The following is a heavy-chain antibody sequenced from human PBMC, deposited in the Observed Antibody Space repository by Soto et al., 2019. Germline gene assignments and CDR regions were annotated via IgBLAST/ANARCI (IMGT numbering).Heavy chain of an antibody. D-gene: IGHD3-16*02. V-gene: IGHV3-49*03. CDR2: IRSKAYGGTT. CDR1: GFTFGDYA. Sequence: GGSLRLSCTASGFTFGDYAMSWFRRAPGKGLEWVGFIRSKAYGGTTEYAASVKGRFTISRDDSKSIAYLQMNSLKTEDTAVYYCTRDLHLGELSAPSYWGQGTLVTVSS. J-gene: IGHJ4*02. CDR3: TRDLHLGELSAPSY.